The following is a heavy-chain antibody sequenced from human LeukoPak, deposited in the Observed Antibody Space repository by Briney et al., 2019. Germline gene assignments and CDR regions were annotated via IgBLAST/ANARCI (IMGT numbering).Heavy chain of an antibody. V-gene: IGHV3-7*01. D-gene: IGHD2-15*01. Sequence: GGSLRLSCAASGFTFSSNWMSWVRQAPGKGLEWVANIRQDGSGKYYMDSVKGRFTISRDNAKNSLSLQMNSLRVEDTAVYYCARDRDCGDGGCYPHFDSWGQGARVTVSS. CDR1: GFTFSSNW. CDR3: ARDRDCGDGGCYPHFDS. J-gene: IGHJ4*02. CDR2: IRQDGSGK.